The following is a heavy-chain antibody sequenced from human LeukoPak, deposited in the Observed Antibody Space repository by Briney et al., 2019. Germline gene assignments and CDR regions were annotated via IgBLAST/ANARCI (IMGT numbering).Heavy chain of an antibody. CDR3: ARTAGYFDWSGDY. CDR1: GGSFSGYY. Sequence: SETLPLTCAVYGGSFSGYYWSWIRQPPGKGLEWIGEINHSGSTNYNPSLKSRVTISVDTSKNQFSLKLSSVTAADTAVYYCARTAGYFDWSGDYWGQGTLVTVSS. J-gene: IGHJ4*02. CDR2: INHSGST. V-gene: IGHV4-34*01. D-gene: IGHD3-9*01.